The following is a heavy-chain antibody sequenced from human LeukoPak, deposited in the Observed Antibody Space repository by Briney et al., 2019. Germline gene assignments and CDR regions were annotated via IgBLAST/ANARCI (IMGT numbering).Heavy chain of an antibody. V-gene: IGHV3-74*01. Sequence: TGGSLRLSCAASGFSFSSYWMHWVRQAPGKGLVWVSRIKSDGSNTSYADSVKGRFTISRDNAKNTLDLQMNSLRPEDTAVYYCARDFVGDQDFWGQGTLVTVSS. CDR1: GFSFSSYW. J-gene: IGHJ4*02. CDR2: IKSDGSNT. D-gene: IGHD2-21*01. CDR3: ARDFVGDQDF.